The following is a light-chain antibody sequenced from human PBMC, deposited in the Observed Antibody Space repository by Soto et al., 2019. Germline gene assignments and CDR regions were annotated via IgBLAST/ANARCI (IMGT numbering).Light chain of an antibody. Sequence: EIVMTQSPATLSVSPGERATLSCRASQSVRSNLAWYQQKFGQAPRLLIYGASTRATGIPARFSGSGSGTEFTLTISSLQSEDLAVYYCQQYNNWPHTFGQGTKLEIK. J-gene: IGKJ2*01. CDR2: GAS. CDR1: QSVRSN. CDR3: QQYNNWPHT. V-gene: IGKV3-15*01.